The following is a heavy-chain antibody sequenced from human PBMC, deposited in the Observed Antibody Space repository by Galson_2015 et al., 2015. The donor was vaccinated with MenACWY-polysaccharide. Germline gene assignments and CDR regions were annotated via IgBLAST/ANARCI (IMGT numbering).Heavy chain of an antibody. CDR1: GLSFSGSG. J-gene: IGHJ3*01. CDR3: EREGSRIGFPPFDS. Sequence: SLRLCCAASGLSFSGSGMHWVRQAPGQGVEWVAVIQYDGSDNVYVDYVKGRFTISRENSKNTLYLEMNPLGAEDTAVYYCEREGSRIGFPPFDSWGQGTMVTVSS. D-gene: IGHD6-13*01. V-gene: IGHV3-33*01. CDR2: IQYDGSDN.